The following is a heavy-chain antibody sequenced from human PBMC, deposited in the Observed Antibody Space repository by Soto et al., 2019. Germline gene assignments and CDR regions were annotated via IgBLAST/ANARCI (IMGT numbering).Heavy chain of an antibody. J-gene: IGHJ4*02. V-gene: IGHV3-30*18. CDR2: ISYDGSNK. CDR1: GFTFSSYG. CDR3: AKDQTYYYDSSGYRSLDY. D-gene: IGHD3-22*01. Sequence: PGGSLRLSCAASGFTFSSYGMHWVRQAPGKGLEWVAVISYDGSNKYYADSVKGRFTISRDNSKNTLYLQMNSLRAEDTAVYYCAKDQTYYYDSSGYRSLDYWGQGTLVTVSS.